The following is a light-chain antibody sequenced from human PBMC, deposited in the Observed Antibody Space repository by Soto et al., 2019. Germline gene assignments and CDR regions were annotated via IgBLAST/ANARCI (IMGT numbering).Light chain of an antibody. Sequence: QSALTQPPSASGSPGQSVTISCTGTSSDVGGYNYVSWYQQHPGKAPKLMIYDVNKRPSGVPDRVSGSKSGNTASLTVSGLQAEDEADYYCSSYGGSSNLLFGGGTQLTVL. CDR1: SSDVGGYNY. CDR2: DVN. CDR3: SSYGGSSNLL. J-gene: IGLJ2*01. V-gene: IGLV2-8*01.